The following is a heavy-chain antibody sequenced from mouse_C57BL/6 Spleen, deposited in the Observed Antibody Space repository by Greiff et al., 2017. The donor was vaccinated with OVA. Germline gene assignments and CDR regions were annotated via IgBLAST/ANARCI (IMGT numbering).Heavy chain of an antibody. CDR3: ARGKTFITTVAFDY. CDR1: GYTFTSYW. V-gene: IGHV1-64*01. D-gene: IGHD1-1*01. CDR2: IHPNSGST. J-gene: IGHJ2*01. Sequence: QVQLQQPGAELVKPGASVKLSCKASGYTFTSYWMHWVKQRPGQGLEWIGMIHPNSGSTNYNEKFKSKATLTVDKSSSTAYMQLSSLTSEDSAVYYCARGKTFITTVAFDYWGQGTTLTVSS.